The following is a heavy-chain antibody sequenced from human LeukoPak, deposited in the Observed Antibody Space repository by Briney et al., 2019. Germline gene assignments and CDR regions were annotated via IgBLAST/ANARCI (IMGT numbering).Heavy chain of an antibody. CDR2: ISGSGDRT. CDR1: GFTIIIYV. CDR3: AKVPRPVYFFDY. V-gene: IGHV3-23*01. Sequence: PVGSLRDSRSASGFTIIIYVISWVRQAPGKGLEWVSSISGSGDRTIYADSVRGRFTISRDKSKNTLYLQMSSLRAEDTAVYYCAKVPRPVYFFDYWGQGTLVTVSS. J-gene: IGHJ4*02.